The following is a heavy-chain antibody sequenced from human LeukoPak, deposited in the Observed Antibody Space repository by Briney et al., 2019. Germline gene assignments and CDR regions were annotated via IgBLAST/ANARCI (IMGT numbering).Heavy chain of an antibody. CDR2: ISSSSYK. V-gene: IGHV3-21*01. CDR3: ARGRLHNIVVVVAATHRGAFDI. J-gene: IGHJ3*02. D-gene: IGHD2-15*01. Sequence: PGGSLRLSCAASGFTFSSYSMNWVRQAPGRGLEWVSSISSSSYKYYPDSVKARFTFSRDNAKNSLYLQMNSLRAEDTAVYYCARGRLHNIVVVVAATHRGAFDIWGQGTMVTVSS. CDR1: GFTFSSYS.